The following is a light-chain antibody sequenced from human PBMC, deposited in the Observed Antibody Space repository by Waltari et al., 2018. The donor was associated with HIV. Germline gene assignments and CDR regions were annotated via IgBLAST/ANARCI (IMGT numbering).Light chain of an antibody. J-gene: IGKJ2*01. Sequence: SLTVSLGERATINCKSSQNVLYSSNNETYVSWYQQKFGQPPKLLIYWASAREFGVPDRFSGSGAGAQFTLTISSLQAEDVALYYCQQYYSSPYTFGQGTKVEVK. CDR1: QNVLYSSNNETY. V-gene: IGKV4-1*01. CDR3: QQYYSSPYT. CDR2: WAS.